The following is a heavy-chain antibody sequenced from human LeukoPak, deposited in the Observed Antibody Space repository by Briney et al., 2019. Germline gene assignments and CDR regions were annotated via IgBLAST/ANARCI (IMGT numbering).Heavy chain of an antibody. D-gene: IGHD6-13*01. CDR2: ILHTRST. J-gene: IGHJ5*02. Sequence: KPSETLSLTCAVSGYHYWIWIRQPPGKGLEWIGEILHTRSTNYNPSFKSRVSISIDTSKNQFFLRLTSVTAADTAVYYCARGPAAVHPWGQGTLVTVSS. CDR1: GYHY. V-gene: IGHV4-34*12. CDR3: ARGPAAVHP.